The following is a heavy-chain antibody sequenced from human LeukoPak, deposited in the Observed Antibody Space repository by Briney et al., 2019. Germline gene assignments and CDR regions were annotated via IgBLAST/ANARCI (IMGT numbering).Heavy chain of an antibody. D-gene: IGHD4-17*01. Sequence: PSETLSLTCTVSGGSISSGGYYWSWIRQHPGKGLEWIGYIYYSGSTYYNPSLKSRVTISVDTSKNQFSLKLSSVTAADTAVYYCVSTVTTVFDYWGQGTLVTVSS. V-gene: IGHV4-31*03. CDR1: GGSISSGGYY. CDR2: IYYSGST. J-gene: IGHJ4*02. CDR3: VSTVTTVFDY.